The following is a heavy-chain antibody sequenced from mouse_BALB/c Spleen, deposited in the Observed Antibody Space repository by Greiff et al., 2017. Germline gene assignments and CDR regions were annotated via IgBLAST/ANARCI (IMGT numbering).Heavy chain of an antibody. J-gene: IGHJ1*01. CDR3: AFYYGNPEWYFDV. CDR1: GYSFTGYY. Sequence: EVKLMESGPDLVKPGASVKISCKASGYSFTGYYMHWVKQSHGKSLEWIGRVNPNNGGTSYNQKFKGKAILTVDKSSSTAYMELRSLTSEDSAVYYCAFYYGNPEWYFDVWGAGTTVTVSS. CDR2: VNPNNGGT. D-gene: IGHD2-1*01. V-gene: IGHV1-26*01.